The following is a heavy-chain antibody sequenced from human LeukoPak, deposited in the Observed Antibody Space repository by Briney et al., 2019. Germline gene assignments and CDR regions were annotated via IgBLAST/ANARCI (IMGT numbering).Heavy chain of an antibody. J-gene: IGHJ6*02. V-gene: IGHV1-2*02. Sequence: ASVKVSCKASGYTFTGYYVHWVRQAPGQGLEWMGWVNPNSGGTIYEEKFQGRVNMTRDTSISTAYMELTGLRSDDTAVYYCARRLQIVWYGLDVWGQGTSVTVSS. CDR3: ARRLQIVWYGLDV. D-gene: IGHD2-21*01. CDR2: VNPNSGGT. CDR1: GYTFTGYY.